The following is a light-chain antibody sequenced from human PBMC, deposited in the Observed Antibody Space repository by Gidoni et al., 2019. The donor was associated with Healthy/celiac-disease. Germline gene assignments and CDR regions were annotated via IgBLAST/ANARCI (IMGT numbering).Light chain of an antibody. CDR2: GAS. CDR1: QNVRSNY. Sequence: IVLTQSPGTLSLSPGERATLSCRASQNVRSNYLAWYQQKAGQAPRLLIYGASSRATDIPDRFSGSGSRTDFILTISRLEAEDFAVYFCQQYGTSPVTFGQGTKLEIK. CDR3: QQYGTSPVT. V-gene: IGKV3-20*01. J-gene: IGKJ2*01.